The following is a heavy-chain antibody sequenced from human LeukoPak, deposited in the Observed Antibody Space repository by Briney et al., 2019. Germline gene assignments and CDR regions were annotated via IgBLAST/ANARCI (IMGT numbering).Heavy chain of an antibody. J-gene: IGHJ3*02. CDR3: ARERPVGPDAFDI. CDR1: GGSFSGYY. Sequence: SETLSLTCAVYGGSFSGYYWSWIRQPPGKGLEWIGEINHSGSTNYNPSLKSRVTISVDTSKNQFSLKLSSVTAADTAVYYCARERPVGPDAFDIWGQGTMVTVSS. V-gene: IGHV4-34*01. CDR2: INHSGST.